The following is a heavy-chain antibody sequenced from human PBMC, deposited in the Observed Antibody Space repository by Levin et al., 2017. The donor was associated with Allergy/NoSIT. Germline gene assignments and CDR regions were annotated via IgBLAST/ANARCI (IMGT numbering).Heavy chain of an antibody. CDR1: GFTFRNSD. D-gene: IGHD6-19*01. CDR3: ARDLGVHSSGWYADLDY. Sequence: LSLTCAASGFTFRNSDMSWVRQAPGKGLDWVSTFTSRGSSTYYADSVKGRFTMSRDNSKNTLYLLMNSLGADDTAVYYCARDLGVHSSGWYADLDYWGQGTLVSVSS. CDR2: FTSRGSST. J-gene: IGHJ4*02. V-gene: IGHV3-23*01.